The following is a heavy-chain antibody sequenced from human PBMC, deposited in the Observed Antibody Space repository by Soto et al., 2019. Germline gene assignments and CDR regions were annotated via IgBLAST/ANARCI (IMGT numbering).Heavy chain of an antibody. Sequence: QVQLVQSGAEVKKPGASVKVSCKASGYTFTSYGISWVRQAPGQGLEWMGWISAYNGNTNYAQKLKGRVTMTTDTSTSTAYMELRSLRSDDTAVYYCARDPAPGITILKEGLDYWGQGTLVTVSS. CDR3: ARDPAPGITILKEGLDY. CDR2: ISAYNGNT. J-gene: IGHJ4*02. V-gene: IGHV1-18*01. CDR1: GYTFTSYG. D-gene: IGHD3-3*01.